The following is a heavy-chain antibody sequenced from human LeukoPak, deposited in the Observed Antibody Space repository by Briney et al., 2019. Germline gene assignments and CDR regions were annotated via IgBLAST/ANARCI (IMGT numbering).Heavy chain of an antibody. CDR1: GGSISSYY. J-gene: IGHJ3*02. CDR2: IYYSGST. CDR3: AIGILRFPHAFDI. Sequence: SETLSLTCTVSGGSISSYYWSWIRQPPGKGLEWIGYIYYSGSTNYNPSLKSRVTISVDTSKNQFSLKLSSVTAADTAVYYCAIGILRFPHAFDIWGLGTMVTVSS. D-gene: IGHD3-3*01. V-gene: IGHV4-59*01.